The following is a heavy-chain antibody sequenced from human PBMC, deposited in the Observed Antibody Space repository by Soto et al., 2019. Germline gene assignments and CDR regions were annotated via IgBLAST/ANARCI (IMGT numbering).Heavy chain of an antibody. D-gene: IGHD3-9*01. J-gene: IGHJ6*02. CDR2: IWYDGSNK. Sequence: GGSLGLSCAACGFTLSSYGMDGVRKAPGKGLEWVAVIWYDGSNKYYADSVKGRFTISRDNSKNTLYLQMNSLRAEDTAVYYCAKNVWGITIFGGMDVWGQGTTLTVSS. V-gene: IGHV3-33*06. CDR3: AKNVWGITIFGGMDV. CDR1: GFTLSSYG.